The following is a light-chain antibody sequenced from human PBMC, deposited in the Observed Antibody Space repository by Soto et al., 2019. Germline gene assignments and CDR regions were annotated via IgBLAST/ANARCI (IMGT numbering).Light chain of an antibody. CDR1: SSDVGGYNY. V-gene: IGLV2-14*01. J-gene: IGLJ1*01. CDR2: AVT. Sequence: QSVLTQPASVSGSPGQSITISCTGTSSDVGGYNYVSWYQQHPGKAPKLMIYAVTDRPSGVSSRFSGSKSGNTASLTISGLQAEDEADYYCSSYTSGSTLFGTGTRSPS. CDR3: SSYTSGSTL.